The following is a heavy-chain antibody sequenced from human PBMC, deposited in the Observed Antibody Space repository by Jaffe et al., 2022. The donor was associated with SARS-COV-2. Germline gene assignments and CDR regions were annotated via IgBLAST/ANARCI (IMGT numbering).Heavy chain of an antibody. CDR1: GGSFSGYY. D-gene: IGHD4-17*01. V-gene: IGHV4-34*01. Sequence: QVQLQQWGAGLLKPSETLSLTCAVYGGSFSGYYWSWIRQPPGKGLEWIGEINHSGSTNYNPSLKSRVTISVDTSKNQFSLKLSSVTAADTAVYYCARGVYGDYITYFDYWGQGTLVTVSS. CDR2: INHSGST. CDR3: ARGVYGDYITYFDY. J-gene: IGHJ4*02.